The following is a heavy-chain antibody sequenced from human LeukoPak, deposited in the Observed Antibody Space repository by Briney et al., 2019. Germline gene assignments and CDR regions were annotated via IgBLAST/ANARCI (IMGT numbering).Heavy chain of an antibody. CDR2: IYPGDSDT. Sequence: AGESLKISCKGSGYSFSTYWIGWVRQMPGKGLEWMGIIYPGDSDTRYSPSFQGQVTISADKSISTAYLQWSSLKASDTAMYYCARQTGYSSGWYINDFDYWGQGTLVTVSS. CDR3: ARQTGYSSGWYINDFDY. D-gene: IGHD6-19*01. V-gene: IGHV5-51*01. J-gene: IGHJ4*02. CDR1: GYSFSTYW.